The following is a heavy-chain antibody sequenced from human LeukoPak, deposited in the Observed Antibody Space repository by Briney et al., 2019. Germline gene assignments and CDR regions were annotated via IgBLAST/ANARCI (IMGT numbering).Heavy chain of an antibody. CDR3: ARLGKPVVDY. CDR2: IYYSENT. J-gene: IGHJ4*02. CDR1: GGSINSSGYF. V-gene: IGHV4-39*01. Sequence: PSETLSLTCTVSGGSINSSGYFWGWLRQPPGKGLEWIGSIYYSENTYYNPSLKSRVTMSVDTSKNQFSLKLSSVTAADTAVYYCARLGKPVVDYWGQGTLVTVSS. D-gene: IGHD1-14*01.